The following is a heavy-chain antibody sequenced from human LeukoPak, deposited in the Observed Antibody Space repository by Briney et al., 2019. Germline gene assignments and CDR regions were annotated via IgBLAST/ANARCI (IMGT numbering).Heavy chain of an antibody. V-gene: IGHV4-61*05. D-gene: IGHD2-2*01. Sequence: SSETLSLTCTVSGGSISNSNYYWGWIRQPPGKGLEWIGYIYYSGSSSYNPALKSRVTISLDTSKNQFSLKLSSVTAADTAIYYCARLYCSRTSCYYSNWGQGTLVTVSS. J-gene: IGHJ4*02. CDR1: GGSISNSNYY. CDR3: ARLYCSRTSCYYSN. CDR2: IYYSGSS.